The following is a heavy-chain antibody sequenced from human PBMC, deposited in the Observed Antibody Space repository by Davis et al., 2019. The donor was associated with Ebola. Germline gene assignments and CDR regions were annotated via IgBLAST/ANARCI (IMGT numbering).Heavy chain of an antibody. CDR3: ARGSFQLLRWFDP. Sequence: PGGSLRLSCAASGFTFSSYGMHWVRQAPGKGLEWVAVIWYDGSNKYYADSVKGRFTISRDNSKNTLYLQMNSLRAEDTAVYYCARGSFQLLRWFDPWGQGTLVIVSS. CDR2: IWYDGSNK. D-gene: IGHD2-2*01. V-gene: IGHV3-33*01. J-gene: IGHJ5*02. CDR1: GFTFSSYG.